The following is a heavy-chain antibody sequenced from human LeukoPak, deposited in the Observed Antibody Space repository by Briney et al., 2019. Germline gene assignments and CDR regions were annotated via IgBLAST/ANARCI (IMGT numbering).Heavy chain of an antibody. CDR1: GYTFTGYY. Sequence: GASVKVSCKTSGYTFTGYYMHWVRQAPGQGLEWLGWINPNRGDTNYAQKFQGRVTMTRDTSISTAYMELSRLRSDDTAVYYCARDLSGDYVGYWGQGTLVTVSS. D-gene: IGHD6-25*01. CDR3: ARDLSGDYVGY. CDR2: INPNRGDT. V-gene: IGHV1-2*02. J-gene: IGHJ4*02.